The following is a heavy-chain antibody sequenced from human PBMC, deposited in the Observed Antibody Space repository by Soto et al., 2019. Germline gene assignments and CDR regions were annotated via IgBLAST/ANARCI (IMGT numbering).Heavy chain of an antibody. CDR3: ARDTQPYGSGRSGSNH. CDR1: GFTFSSYW. Sequence: EVQLVESGGGLVQPGGSLRLSCAASGFTFSSYWMSWVRQAPGKGLEWVANIKQDGSEKYYVDSVKGRFTISRDNAKNSLYLQMNSVRAEDTAVYYCARDTQPYGSGRSGSNHWGQGTLVTVSS. D-gene: IGHD3-10*01. V-gene: IGHV3-7*01. J-gene: IGHJ5*02. CDR2: IKQDGSEK.